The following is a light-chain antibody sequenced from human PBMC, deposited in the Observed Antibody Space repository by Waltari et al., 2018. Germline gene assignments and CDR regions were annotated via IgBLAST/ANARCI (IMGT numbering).Light chain of an antibody. V-gene: IGKV3-11*01. CDR3: QQRNNWPKYT. CDR1: QSVSSS. J-gene: IGKJ2*01. CDR2: DAS. Sequence: EIVLTQSPATLSLSPGERATLSCRASQSVSSSLAWYQQKPGQAPRHLLYDASNRATGIPARFSGSGSGTDFTLTISSLEPEDFAVYYCQQRNNWPKYTFGQGTKLEIK.